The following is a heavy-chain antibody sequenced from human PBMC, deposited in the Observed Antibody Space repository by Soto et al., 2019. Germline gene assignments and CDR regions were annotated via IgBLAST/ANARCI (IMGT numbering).Heavy chain of an antibody. V-gene: IGHV1-18*01. CDR1: GYTFTSYG. D-gene: IGHD3-22*01. CDR2: ISAYNGNT. Sequence: ASVKVSCKASGYTFTSYGISWVRQAPGQGLEWMGWISAYNGNTNYAQKLQGRVTMTTDTSTSTAYMELRSLRSDDTAVYYCARDKGYDSSGYYWRGLPIDYWGQGTLVTVSS. CDR3: ARDKGYDSSGYYWRGLPIDY. J-gene: IGHJ4*02.